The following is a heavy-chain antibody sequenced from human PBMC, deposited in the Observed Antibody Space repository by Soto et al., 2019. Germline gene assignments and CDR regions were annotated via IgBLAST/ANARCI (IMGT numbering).Heavy chain of an antibody. CDR3: VRHTCPGCYSIGY. D-gene: IGHD2-21*02. CDR2: ISGSGVTT. J-gene: IGHJ4*02. V-gene: IGHV3-23*01. Sequence: PGGSLRLSCAASGFTFSRYAMTWVRQSPGKGLEWVSGISGSGVTTSYADSVKGRFTVSRDNSKNTLYLQMNSLRVEDTAVYHCVRHTCPGCYSIGYWGLGPLVTVAS. CDR1: GFTFSRYA.